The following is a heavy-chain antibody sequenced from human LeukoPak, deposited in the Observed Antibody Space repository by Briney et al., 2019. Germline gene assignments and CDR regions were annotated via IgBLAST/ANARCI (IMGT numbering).Heavy chain of an antibody. CDR2: ISAYNGNT. D-gene: IGHD6-13*01. CDR3: AGGDPYSSSWYSEYFQH. Sequence: GASVKVFCKASGYTFTSYGISWVRQAPGQGLEWMGWISAYNGNTNYAQKLQGRVTMTTDTSTSTAYMELRSLRSDDTAVYYCAGGDPYSSSWYSEYFQHWGQGTLVTVSS. CDR1: GYTFTSYG. J-gene: IGHJ1*01. V-gene: IGHV1-18*04.